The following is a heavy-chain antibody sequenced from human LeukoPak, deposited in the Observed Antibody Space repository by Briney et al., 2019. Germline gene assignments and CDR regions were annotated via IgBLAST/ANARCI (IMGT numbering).Heavy chain of an antibody. V-gene: IGHV4-39*07. CDR1: GGSISSNSYY. CDR2: IYYSGST. CDR3: ARGVVAAAGRTFDF. D-gene: IGHD6-13*01. J-gene: IGHJ4*02. Sequence: SETLSLTCTVSGGSISSNSYYWGWIRQPPGKGLEWIGSIYYSGSTSYNPSLRSRVTISLDTSENQFSLKLSSVTAADTAIYYCARGVVAAAGRTFDFWGQGTLVTVSS.